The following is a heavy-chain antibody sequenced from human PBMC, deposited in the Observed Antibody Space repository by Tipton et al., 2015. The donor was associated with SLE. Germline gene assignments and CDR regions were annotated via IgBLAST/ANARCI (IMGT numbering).Heavy chain of an antibody. J-gene: IGHJ6*03. Sequence: TLSLTCAVYGGSFSGYYWSWIRQPPGKGLEWIGEINHSGSTNYNPSLKSRVTISVDTSKNQFSPKLSSVTAADTAVYYCARLGAIAAAGTYPFYYYYMDVWGKGTTVTVSS. D-gene: IGHD6-13*01. CDR3: ARLGAIAAAGTYPFYYYYMDV. CDR2: INHSGST. V-gene: IGHV4-34*01. CDR1: GGSFSGYY.